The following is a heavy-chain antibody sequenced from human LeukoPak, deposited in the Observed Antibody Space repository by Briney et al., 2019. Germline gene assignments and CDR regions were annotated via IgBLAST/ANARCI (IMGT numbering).Heavy chain of an antibody. CDR2: IRQDGSEK. CDR3: AKAWLYPLIEMLTGEYFQH. V-gene: IGHV3-7*01. Sequence: GGSLRLSYAAAGFTFSSYWMSSVRHAPGKGLEWVANIRQDGSEKYYVDSGKGRFTISRDNAKNSLYLQMNSLRAEDTAEYYSAKAWLYPLIEMLTGEYFQHWGQGTLVTVSS. J-gene: IGHJ1*01. CDR1: GFTFSSYW. D-gene: IGHD5-24*01.